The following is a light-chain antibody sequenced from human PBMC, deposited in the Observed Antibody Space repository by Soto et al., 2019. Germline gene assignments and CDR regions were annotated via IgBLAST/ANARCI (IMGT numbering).Light chain of an antibody. CDR3: QKYNSAPQT. CDR2: AAS. Sequence: IQLTQSPSSLSASFGDRVTITWWASQGISSYLAWYQQKKGKAPKLLIYAASTLQSGVPSRFSGSGYGTDFNLTISSLQTEDVATYYCQKYNSAPQTFGQGTKVDIK. V-gene: IGKV1-9*01. CDR1: QGISSY. J-gene: IGKJ1*01.